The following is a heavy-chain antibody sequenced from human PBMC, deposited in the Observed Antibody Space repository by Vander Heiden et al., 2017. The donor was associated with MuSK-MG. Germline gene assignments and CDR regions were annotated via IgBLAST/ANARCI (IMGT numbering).Heavy chain of an antibody. CDR3: ARDRVTVAVAGFPDY. Sequence: QVQLVESGGGLVQPGGSSTLPCAASGLLFSDYYMGWIRQAPGKGLEWVSYISSSSSYTNYADSVKGRFTISRDNAKNSLYLQMNSLRAEDTAVYYCARDRVTVAVAGFPDYWGQGTLVTVSS. J-gene: IGHJ4*02. V-gene: IGHV3-11*06. CDR2: ISSSSSYT. D-gene: IGHD6-19*01. CDR1: GLLFSDYY.